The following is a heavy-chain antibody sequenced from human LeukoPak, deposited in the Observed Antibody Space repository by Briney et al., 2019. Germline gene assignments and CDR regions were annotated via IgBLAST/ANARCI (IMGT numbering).Heavy chain of an antibody. J-gene: IGHJ4*02. V-gene: IGHV1-18*01. CDR2: ISAYNGNT. D-gene: IGHD5-12*01. CDR1: GYTFTSYG. Sequence: GASVKVSCKASGYTFTSYGISWVRQAPGQGLEWMGWISAYNGNTNYAQKLQGRVTMTTDTSTSTAYMELRSLRSDDTAVYYCARENGYSGYDYGWFDYWSQGTLVTVSS. CDR3: ARENGYSGYDYGWFDY.